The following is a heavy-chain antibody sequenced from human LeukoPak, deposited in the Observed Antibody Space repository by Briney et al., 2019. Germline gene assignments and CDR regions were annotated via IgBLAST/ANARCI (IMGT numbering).Heavy chain of an antibody. D-gene: IGHD6-19*01. CDR2: ISSSSSYI. J-gene: IGHJ4*02. V-gene: IGHV3-21*01. CDR3: ARDQFKGIAVAAPN. Sequence: PGGSLRLSCAASGFTFSSYSMNWVRQAPGKGLEWVSSISSSSSYIYYADSVKGRFTISRDNAKNSLYLQMNSLRAEDTAVYYCARDQFKGIAVAAPNWGQGTLVTVSS. CDR1: GFTFSSYS.